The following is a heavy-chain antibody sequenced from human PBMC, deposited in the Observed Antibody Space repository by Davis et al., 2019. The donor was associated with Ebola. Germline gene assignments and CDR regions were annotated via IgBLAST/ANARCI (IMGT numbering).Heavy chain of an antibody. Sequence: GESLKISCAASGFTFSRYWMHWVRQAPGKGLVWVSRINDDGSTTSYADSVKGRFTISRDNAKSTLYLQMNSLTAEDTAVYYCVRTTYGAPEYWGQGTLVTVSS. D-gene: IGHD4-17*01. CDR2: INDDGSTT. J-gene: IGHJ4*02. V-gene: IGHV3-74*01. CDR3: VRTTYGAPEY. CDR1: GFTFSRYW.